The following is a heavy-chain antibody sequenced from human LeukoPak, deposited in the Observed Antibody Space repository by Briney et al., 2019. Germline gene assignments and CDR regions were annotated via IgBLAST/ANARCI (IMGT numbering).Heavy chain of an antibody. V-gene: IGHV4-59*01. CDR2: IYSSGST. D-gene: IGHD6-13*01. J-gene: IGHJ5*02. CDR3: ARSPWQHNWFDP. Sequence: SETLSLTCTVSGGSISSYYWSWIRQPPGKGLEWIGYIYSSGSTNYNPSLKSRVTISVDTSKNQFSLKLSSVTAADTAVYYCARSPWQHNWFDPWGQGTLVTVSS. CDR1: GGSISSYY.